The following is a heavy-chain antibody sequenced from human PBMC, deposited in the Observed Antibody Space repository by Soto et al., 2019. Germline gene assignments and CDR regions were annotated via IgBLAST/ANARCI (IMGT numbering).Heavy chain of an antibody. V-gene: IGHV5-51*01. D-gene: IGHD5-12*01. CDR3: ARHNGYPMPRYFDY. Sequence: GESLKISCKGSGYSFTSYWLGWVRQRPGKGLEWMGIIYPGDSETRYSPSFQGQVTISADTAISTAYLQGSSLKASDTAMYYCARHNGYPMPRYFDYWGQGTLVTVSS. CDR1: GYSFTSYW. J-gene: IGHJ4*02. CDR2: IYPGDSET.